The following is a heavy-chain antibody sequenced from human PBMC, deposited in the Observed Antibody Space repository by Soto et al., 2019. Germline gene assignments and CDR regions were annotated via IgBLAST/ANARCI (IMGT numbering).Heavy chain of an antibody. D-gene: IGHD3-3*01. J-gene: IGHJ4*02. CDR3: ARGLFLDY. CDR2: INEDESNT. V-gene: IGHV3-74*01. Sequence: EVQLVESGGGLVQPGGSLRLSCATSGFTFSNYWMHWVRQAPGKGPVWVSRINEDESNTNYADSVKGRFTISRDNAKNTLYLQMNSLRAEDTAVYYCARGLFLDYWGQGTRVTLAS. CDR1: GFTFSNYW.